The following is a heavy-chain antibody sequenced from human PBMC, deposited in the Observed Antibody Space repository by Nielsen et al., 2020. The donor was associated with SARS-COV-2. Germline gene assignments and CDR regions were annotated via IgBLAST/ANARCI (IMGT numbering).Heavy chain of an antibody. CDR2: INPSGGST. D-gene: IGHD5-18*01. Sequence: WVRQVPGQGLEWMGIINPSGGSTSYAQKFQGRVTMTRDTSTSTVYMELSSLRSEDTAVYYCARRGYSYGYYYYYYMDVWGKGTTVTVSS. CDR3: ARRGYSYGYYYYYYMDV. V-gene: IGHV1-46*01. J-gene: IGHJ6*03.